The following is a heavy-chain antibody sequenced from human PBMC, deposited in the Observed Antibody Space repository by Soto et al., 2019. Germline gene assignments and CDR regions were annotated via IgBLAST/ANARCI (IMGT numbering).Heavy chain of an antibody. D-gene: IGHD2-15*01. CDR1: GYTFTSYA. J-gene: IGHJ4*02. CDR3: ARPYCSGGSCHAPKY. Sequence: QVQLVQSGAEVKKPGASVKVSCKASGYTFTSYAMHWVRQAPGQRLEWMGWINAGNGNTKYSQKFQGRVTITRDTSASTAYMELSSLRSEDTAVYYCARPYCSGGSCHAPKYWGQGTLVTVSS. V-gene: IGHV1-3*01. CDR2: INAGNGNT.